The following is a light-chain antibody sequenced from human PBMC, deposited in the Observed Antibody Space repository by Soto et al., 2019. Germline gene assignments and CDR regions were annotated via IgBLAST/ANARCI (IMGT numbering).Light chain of an antibody. J-gene: IGKJ4*01. CDR2: TAF. CDR3: QQSYLTPLT. V-gene: IGKV1-8*01. Sequence: AIRMTQSPSSLSASTGDRFTITCRASQGISSYLAWYQQKPGKAPKVLIYTAFTLQGGVPSRFSGSGSETVFTLTISSLQPEDFATYYCQQSYLTPLTFGGGTKVDI. CDR1: QGISSY.